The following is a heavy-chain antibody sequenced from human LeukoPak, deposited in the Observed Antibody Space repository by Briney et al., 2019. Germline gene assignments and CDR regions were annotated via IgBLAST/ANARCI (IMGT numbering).Heavy chain of an antibody. CDR3: ARAPPTQYYFDY. J-gene: IGHJ4*02. V-gene: IGHV4-34*01. CDR1: GGSFSGYY. CDR2: INHSGST. D-gene: IGHD4-11*01. Sequence: PSETLSLTCAVYGGSFSGYYWSWIRQPPGKGLEWIGEINHSGSTNYNPSLKSRVTISVDTSKNQFSLKLSSVTAADTAVYYCARAPPTQYYFDYWGQGTLVTVSS.